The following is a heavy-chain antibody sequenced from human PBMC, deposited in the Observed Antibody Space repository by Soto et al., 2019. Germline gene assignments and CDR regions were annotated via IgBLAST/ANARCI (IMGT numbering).Heavy chain of an antibody. V-gene: IGHV4-30-4*01. CDR3: ARADQSKILLFAKVTRRDYYDGMDV. Sequence: PSETLSLTCSVSGGSISGGDYHWSWLRQAPGKGLEWIVSIHYSGAASYNPSLETRVTTSIDASKNQFSLKVRSVSAADTAVYYCARADQSKILLFAKVTRRDYYDGMDVWGQGTKVTVSS. CDR1: GGSISGGDYH. J-gene: IGHJ6*02. CDR2: IHYSGAA. D-gene: IGHD3-3*01.